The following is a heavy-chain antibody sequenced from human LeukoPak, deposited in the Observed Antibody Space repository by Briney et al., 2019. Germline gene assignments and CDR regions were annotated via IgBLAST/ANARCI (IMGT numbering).Heavy chain of an antibody. Sequence: GGSLRLSCAGSGFSFSNYWMAWVRQAPGKGLDWVSAVSDIGRSTYYAESVKGRFTISRDNSKNTLYLHMNSLRAEDTAVYYCAKRGMTTIKEGFDYWGQGTLVTVSS. CDR1: GFSFSNYW. J-gene: IGHJ4*02. V-gene: IGHV3-23*01. CDR2: VSDIGRST. D-gene: IGHD5-24*01. CDR3: AKRGMTTIKEGFDY.